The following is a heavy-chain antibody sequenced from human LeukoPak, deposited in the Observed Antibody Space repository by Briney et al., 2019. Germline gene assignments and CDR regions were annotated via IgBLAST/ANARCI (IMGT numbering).Heavy chain of an antibody. CDR2: INPNSGGT. CDR1: GYTFAGYY. D-gene: IGHD1-26*01. J-gene: IGHJ4*02. V-gene: IGHV1-2*02. Sequence: GASVKVSCKASGYTFAGYYMHWVRQAPGQGLEWMGWINPNSGGTNYAQKFQGRVTMTRDTSISTAHMELSRLRSDDTAVYYCARVDPGKELPIDYWGQGTLVTVSS. CDR3: ARVDPGKELPIDY.